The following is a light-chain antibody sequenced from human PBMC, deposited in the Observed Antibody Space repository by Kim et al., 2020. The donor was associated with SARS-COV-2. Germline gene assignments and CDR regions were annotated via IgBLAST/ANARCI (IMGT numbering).Light chain of an antibody. CDR3: AAWDDSLNAYV. CDR1: NSNIGSNT. Sequence: QSVLTQPPSASGTPGQRVTISCSGSNSNIGSNTVKWYQQLPGTAPKLLIYSNYQRPSGVPDRFSGSKSGTSASLAISGLQSEDEADYYCAAWDDSLNAYVFGTGTKVTVL. V-gene: IGLV1-44*01. CDR2: SNY. J-gene: IGLJ1*01.